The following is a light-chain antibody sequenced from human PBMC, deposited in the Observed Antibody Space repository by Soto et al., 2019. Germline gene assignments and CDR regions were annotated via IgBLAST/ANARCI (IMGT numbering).Light chain of an antibody. CDR2: YDD. CDR3: GAWDDSLKGPV. V-gene: IGLV1-36*01. Sequence: QAVLTQPPSVSEAPRQRVTISGSGSSSNIGNNAVNWYQQLPGKAPKLLIYYDDLLPSGVSDRFSGSKSGTSASLAISGLQSEDEADYYCGAWDDSLKGPVFGGGTELTVL. CDR1: SSNIGNNA. J-gene: IGLJ3*02.